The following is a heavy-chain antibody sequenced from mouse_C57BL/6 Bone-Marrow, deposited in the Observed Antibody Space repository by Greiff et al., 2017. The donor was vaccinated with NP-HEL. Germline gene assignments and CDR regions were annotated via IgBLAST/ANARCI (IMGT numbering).Heavy chain of an antibody. V-gene: IGHV5-17*01. J-gene: IGHJ4*01. Sequence: EVQRVESGGGLVKPGGSLKLSCAASGFIFSDYGMHWVRQAPEKGLEWVAYISRGNSTINYADTVKCRFTISRDSAKYTLFLQMTSLRSEDTAMYYCAREWDWGQGTSVTVSS. CDR3: AREWD. D-gene: IGHD1-3*01. CDR2: ISRGNSTI. CDR1: GFIFSDYG.